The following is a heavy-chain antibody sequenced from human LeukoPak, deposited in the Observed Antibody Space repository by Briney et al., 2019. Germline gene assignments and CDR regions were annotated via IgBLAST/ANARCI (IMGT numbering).Heavy chain of an antibody. CDR2: IKQDGSEK. Sequence: GGSLRLSCAASGFTFSSYWMNWVRQAAGKGLEWVANIKQDGSEKHYVDSANGRFTISRDNARNSLYLQVNNLRAEDTAIYYCARGHNSNWDHCFDNWGQGTLVTVSS. CDR3: ARGHNSNWDHCFDN. D-gene: IGHD6-13*01. J-gene: IGHJ4*02. CDR1: GFTFSSYW. V-gene: IGHV3-7*01.